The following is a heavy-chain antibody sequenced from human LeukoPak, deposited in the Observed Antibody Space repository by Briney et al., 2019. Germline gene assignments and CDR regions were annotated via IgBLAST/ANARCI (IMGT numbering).Heavy chain of an antibody. CDR1: GYTFTGYY. Sequence: GASVKVSCKASGYTFTGYYMHWVRQAPGQGLEWMGWINPNSGGTNYAQKLQGRVTMTRDTSISTACMELSRLRSDDTAVYYCARVQMTTVTGVYFDYWGQGTLVTVSS. V-gene: IGHV1-2*02. CDR2: INPNSGGT. J-gene: IGHJ4*02. CDR3: ARVQMTTVTGVYFDY. D-gene: IGHD4-17*01.